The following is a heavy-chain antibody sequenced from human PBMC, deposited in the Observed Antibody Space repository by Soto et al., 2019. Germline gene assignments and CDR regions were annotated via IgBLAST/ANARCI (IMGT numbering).Heavy chain of an antibody. CDR1: GGSISSSSYY. Sequence: QLQLQESGPGLVKPSETLSLTCTVSGGSISSSSYYWGWIRQPPGKGLEWIGSIYYSGSTYYNPSLKSRVTISVDTSKNQLSLKLTSVTAADTAVYYCARSQGPSGNSAYFQHWGQGTLVTVSS. D-gene: IGHD2-21*02. CDR3: ARSQGPSGNSAYFQH. CDR2: IYYSGST. V-gene: IGHV4-39*01. J-gene: IGHJ1*01.